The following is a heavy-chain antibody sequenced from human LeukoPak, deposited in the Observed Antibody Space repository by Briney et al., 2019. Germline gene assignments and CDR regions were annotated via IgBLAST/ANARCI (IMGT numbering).Heavy chain of an antibody. V-gene: IGHV4-38-2*01. CDR1: GFSISSDYY. D-gene: IGHD3-3*01. J-gene: IGHJ3*02. CDR3: ARHPQWVIIPWTFDI. CDR2: ICPSGST. Sequence: PSETLSLTCAGPGFSISSDYYWGGGRPPPGKGQGRLGTICPSGSTYYNPSFRGRVTISVDTSKNAFSLKLKTVTASDTAVYYFARHPQWVIIPWTFDIWGQGPMVTV.